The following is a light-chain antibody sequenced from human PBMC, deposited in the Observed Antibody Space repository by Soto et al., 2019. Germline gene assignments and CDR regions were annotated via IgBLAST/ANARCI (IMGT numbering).Light chain of an antibody. Sequence: ALQMTQSPSSLSASVGDRVTITCRASQGIRNDLGWYQQKPGKAPKLLIYAASSLQSGVPSRFSSSGSGTDLTLTISSLQPEDFATYYCLQDYNYPWTFGQGTKVEIK. V-gene: IGKV1-6*01. J-gene: IGKJ1*01. CDR2: AAS. CDR1: QGIRND. CDR3: LQDYNYPWT.